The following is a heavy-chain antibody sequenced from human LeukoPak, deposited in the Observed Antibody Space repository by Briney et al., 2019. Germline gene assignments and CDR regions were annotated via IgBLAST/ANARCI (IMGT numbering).Heavy chain of an antibody. Sequence: GGSLRLSCAASGFSFSIYWMSWVRQAPGKGLEWVANINQNGSAKYYVDSVKGRFTISRDNAKNTLSLQMNSLRAEDTAVFCCVRAGGPHTVDVWGQGTTVTVSS. V-gene: IGHV3-7*01. D-gene: IGHD2-8*02. CDR3: VRAGGPHTVDV. CDR1: GFSFSIYW. CDR2: INQNGSAK. J-gene: IGHJ6*02.